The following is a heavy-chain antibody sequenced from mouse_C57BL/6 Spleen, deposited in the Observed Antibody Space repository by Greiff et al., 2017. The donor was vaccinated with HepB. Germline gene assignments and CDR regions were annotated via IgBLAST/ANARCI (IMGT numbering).Heavy chain of an antibody. CDR1: GYTFTSYW. D-gene: IGHD2-5*01. CDR3: ARRGHSNDYYAMDY. J-gene: IGHJ4*01. CDR2: IDPSDSYT. Sequence: QVQLQQPGAELVMPGASVKLSCKASGYTFTSYWMHWVKQRPGQGLEWIGEIDPSDSYTNYNQKFKGKSTLTVDKSSSTAYMQLSSLTSEDSAVYYCARRGHSNDYYAMDYWGQGTSVTVSS. V-gene: IGHV1-69*01.